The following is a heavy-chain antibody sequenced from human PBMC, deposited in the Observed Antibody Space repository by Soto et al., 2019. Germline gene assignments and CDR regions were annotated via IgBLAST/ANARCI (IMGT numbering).Heavy chain of an antibody. CDR3: ARGGIVLVPAAMDDAFDI. CDR2: IYYSGST. Sequence: SETLSLTCTVSGGSISSGGYCWSWIRQNPGKDLEWIGYIYYSGSTYYNPSLKSRVTISVDTSKNQFSLKLSSVTAADTAVYYCARGGIVLVPAAMDDAFDIWGQGTMVTVSS. CDR1: GGSISSGGYC. J-gene: IGHJ3*02. D-gene: IGHD2-2*01. V-gene: IGHV4-31*03.